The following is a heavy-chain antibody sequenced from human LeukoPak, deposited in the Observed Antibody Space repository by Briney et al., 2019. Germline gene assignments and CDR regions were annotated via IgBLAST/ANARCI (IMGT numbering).Heavy chain of an antibody. V-gene: IGHV3-30-3*01. D-gene: IGHD2-2*01. CDR3: ARAFGCSGTSCHARWGYYYYAMDV. CDR1: ASTFSNDA. CDR2: VSYDETNK. J-gene: IGHJ6*02. Sequence: GGSLRLSCAASASTFSNDAIHWVRQAPGKGLEWVAVVSYDETNKYYADSVKGRFTISRDNSKNTVYLQMNSLRAEDTAMYYCARAFGCSGTSCHARWGYYYYAMDVWGQGTTVTVSS.